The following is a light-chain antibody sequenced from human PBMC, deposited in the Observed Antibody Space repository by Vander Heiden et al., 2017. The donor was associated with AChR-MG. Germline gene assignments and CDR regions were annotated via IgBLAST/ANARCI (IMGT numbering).Light chain of an antibody. V-gene: IGLV3-1*01. CDR1: RLSNKY. J-gene: IGLJ1*01. CDR2: QDN. CDR3: QVWDSDTDV. Sequence: SYDLTPSPSVSVPPGQTATTTCSGERLSNKYTSWYHLRPGQSPVLVICQDNRRPSGVPERFSGSNSGNTATLTISGIQSMDDGDYDCQVWDSDTDVFGTGTKVTV.